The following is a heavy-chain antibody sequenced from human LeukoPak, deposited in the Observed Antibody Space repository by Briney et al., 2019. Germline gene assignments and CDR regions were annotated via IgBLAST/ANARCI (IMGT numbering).Heavy chain of an antibody. Sequence: GGSLRLSCTASGFTFGDYAMSWVRQAPGKGLEWVSSISSSSSYIYYADSVKGRFTISRDNAKNSLYLQMNSLRAEDTAVYYCARDRTMIVVGNWFDPWGQGTLVTVSS. CDR3: ARDRTMIVVGNWFDP. V-gene: IGHV3-21*01. CDR2: ISSSSSYI. D-gene: IGHD3-22*01. J-gene: IGHJ5*02. CDR1: GFTFGDYA.